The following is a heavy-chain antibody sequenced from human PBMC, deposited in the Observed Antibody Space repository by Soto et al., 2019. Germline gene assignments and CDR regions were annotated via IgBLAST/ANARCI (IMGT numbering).Heavy chain of an antibody. Sequence: QVQLVQSGAEVKKPGSSVKVSCKASGGTFSSYAISWVRQAPGQGLEWMGGIIPMFGKANYAQKFQGRVTITADESTSTAYMELSSLRSEDTAVYYYARRGPHWNSIAARRPDAVDIWGQGTMVTVSS. CDR2: IIPMFGKA. D-gene: IGHD6-6*01. CDR3: ARRGPHWNSIAARRPDAVDI. CDR1: GGTFSSYA. V-gene: IGHV1-69*01. J-gene: IGHJ3*02.